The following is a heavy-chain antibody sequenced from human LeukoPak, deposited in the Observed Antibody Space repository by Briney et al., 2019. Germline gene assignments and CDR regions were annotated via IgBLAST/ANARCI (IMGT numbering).Heavy chain of an antibody. Sequence: SQTLSLTCTVTGGSISSGDYYWSWVRQPRGRGLEWIGYIYYSGSTYYNPSLKSRVTISVDTSKNQFSLKLSSVTAADTAVYYCARVRGHWFDPWGQGTLVTVSS. CDR2: IYYSGST. CDR1: GGSISSGDYY. D-gene: IGHD3-10*01. J-gene: IGHJ5*02. V-gene: IGHV4-30-4*01. CDR3: ARVRGHWFDP.